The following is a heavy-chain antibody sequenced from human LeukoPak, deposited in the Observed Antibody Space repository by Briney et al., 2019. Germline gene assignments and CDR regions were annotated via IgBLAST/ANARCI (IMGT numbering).Heavy chain of an antibody. CDR2: IWYDGSDK. CDR1: GFTFSSYG. V-gene: IGHV3-33*01. J-gene: IGHJ4*02. CDR3: AREHYYFDY. Sequence: GRSLRLSCAASGFTFSSYGMHWVRQAPGKGLEWVAVIWYDGSDKYYADSVKGRFTISRDNSKNTLYLQMNSLRAEDTAVYYCAREHYYFDYWGQGTLVTVSS.